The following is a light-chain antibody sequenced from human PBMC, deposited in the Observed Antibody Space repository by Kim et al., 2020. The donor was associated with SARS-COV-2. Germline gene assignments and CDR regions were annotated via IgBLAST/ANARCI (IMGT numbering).Light chain of an antibody. CDR2: EVS. V-gene: IGLV2-14*01. Sequence: QSALTQPASVSGSPGQSITISCTGTSSDIGGYNYVSWYQQSPGKAPKLIIFEVSDRPSGVSSRFSGSKSGNTASLTISGLQAEDEADYYCSSYTDTSTLVFGTGTTVSVL. J-gene: IGLJ1*01. CDR3: SSYTDTSTLV. CDR1: SSDIGGYNY.